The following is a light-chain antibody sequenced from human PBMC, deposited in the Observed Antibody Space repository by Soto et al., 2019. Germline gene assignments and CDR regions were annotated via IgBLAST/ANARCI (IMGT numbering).Light chain of an antibody. CDR1: QDIGTY. CDR2: DAS. CDR3: QQFYNYPRP. J-gene: IGKJ1*01. V-gene: IGKV1-8*01. Sequence: AIRMTKSPSSFSASTGDRVSITCRATQDIGTYLAWYQQIPGKAPKLLIYDASTLQTGVPSRFSGSGSGTDFTLTISYLQSEDFGTYYCQQFYNYPRPFGQGTNVDI.